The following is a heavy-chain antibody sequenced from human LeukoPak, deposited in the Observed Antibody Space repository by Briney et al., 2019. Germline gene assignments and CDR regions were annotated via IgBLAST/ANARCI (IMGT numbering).Heavy chain of an antibody. CDR3: ARCLTIFGVVNYYYMDV. CDR2: IYTSGST. CDR1: GGSISSYY. Sequence: PSETLSLTCTVSGGSISSYYWSWIRQPAGKGLEWIGRIYTSGSTNYNPSLKSRVTMSVDTSKNQFSLKLSSATAADTAVYYCARCLTIFGVVNYYYMDVWGKGTTVTVSS. D-gene: IGHD3-3*01. J-gene: IGHJ6*03. V-gene: IGHV4-4*07.